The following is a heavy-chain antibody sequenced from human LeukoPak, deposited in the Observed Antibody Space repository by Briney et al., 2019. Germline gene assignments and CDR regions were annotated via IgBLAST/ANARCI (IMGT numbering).Heavy chain of an antibody. CDR3: ARDPYYDSSGYLDY. Sequence: GGSLRLSCAASGFTLSSYAMHWARQAPGKELEWVAVISYDGNNNYYADSVRGQITISRDNSKNMLYLQMNSLRAEDTAVYYCARDPYYDSSGYLDYWGQGTLVSVSS. CDR2: ISYDGNNN. V-gene: IGHV3-30-3*01. CDR1: GFTLSSYA. J-gene: IGHJ4*02. D-gene: IGHD3-22*01.